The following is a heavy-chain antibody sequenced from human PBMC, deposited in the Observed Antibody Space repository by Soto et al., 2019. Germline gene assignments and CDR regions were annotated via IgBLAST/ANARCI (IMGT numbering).Heavy chain of an antibody. CDR2: VSHDGRNT. D-gene: IGHD6-19*01. J-gene: IGHJ4*02. Sequence: GGSLRLSCAASGFTFSDYAMHWVRQAPGKGLEWVAVVSHDGRNTHYADSVKGRFTISRDSSKNTVCLEMTRLRDEDTAVYYCAKGGRQWLVTSDFNYWGQGTLVTVSS. V-gene: IGHV3-30*18. CDR1: GFTFSDYA. CDR3: AKGGRQWLVTSDFNY.